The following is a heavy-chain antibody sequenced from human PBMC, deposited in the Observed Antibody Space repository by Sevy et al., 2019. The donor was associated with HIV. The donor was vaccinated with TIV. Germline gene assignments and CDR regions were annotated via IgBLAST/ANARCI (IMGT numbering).Heavy chain of an antibody. J-gene: IGHJ3*02. V-gene: IGHV3-23*01. CDR1: GFTFSNYA. CDR2: ISDSGGST. D-gene: IGHD2-15*01. CDR3: AKVVLFDAFDI. Sequence: GGSLRLSCAASGFTFSNYAMSWVRQAPGKGLEWVSSISDSGGSTFYADSVKGRFTIFRDNSKNTLYLQMNSLRAEDTAIYYCAKVVLFDAFDIWGQGTMVTVSS.